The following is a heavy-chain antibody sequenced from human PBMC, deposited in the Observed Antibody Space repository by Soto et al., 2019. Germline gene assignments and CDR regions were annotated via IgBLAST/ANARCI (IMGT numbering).Heavy chain of an antibody. J-gene: IGHJ4*02. CDR3: AKVSSSWYAGFFDL. CDR2: LSDSGGSR. CDR1: GFIFSSHA. Sequence: GSLRLSCTASGFIFSSHAMTWVRQAPGKGLEWVSGLSDSGGSRYYADSVKGRFTISRDNSMNTLYLQMKTLRAEDTAVYYCAKVSSSWYAGFFDLWGQGTLVTVSS. V-gene: IGHV3-23*01. D-gene: IGHD6-13*01.